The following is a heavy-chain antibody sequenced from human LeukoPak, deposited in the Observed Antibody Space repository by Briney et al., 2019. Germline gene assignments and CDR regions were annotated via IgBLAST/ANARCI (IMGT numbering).Heavy chain of an antibody. CDR2: ISYDGSNK. Sequence: GGSLRLSCAASGFTFSSYAMHWVRQAPGKGLEWVAVISYDGSNKYYADSVKGRFTISRDSSKNTLYLQMNSLRAEDTAVYYCARVGDYDFWSDNYYYYGMDVWGQGTTVTVSS. D-gene: IGHD3-3*01. V-gene: IGHV3-30*04. CDR1: GFTFSSYA. J-gene: IGHJ6*02. CDR3: ARVGDYDFWSDNYYYYGMDV.